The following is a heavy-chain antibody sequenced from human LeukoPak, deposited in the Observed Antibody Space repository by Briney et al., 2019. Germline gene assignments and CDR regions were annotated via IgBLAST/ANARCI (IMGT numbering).Heavy chain of an antibody. D-gene: IGHD2-15*01. V-gene: IGHV4-34*01. CDR3: ARELVDIVVVVGALTQPYYFDY. J-gene: IGHJ4*02. CDR1: GGSFSGYY. Sequence: SETLSLTCAVYGGSFSGYYWSWIRQPPGKGLEWIGEINHSGSTNYNPSLKSRVTISVDTSKNQFSLKLNSVTAADTAVYYCARELVDIVVVVGALTQPYYFDYLGQGTLVTVSS. CDR2: INHSGST.